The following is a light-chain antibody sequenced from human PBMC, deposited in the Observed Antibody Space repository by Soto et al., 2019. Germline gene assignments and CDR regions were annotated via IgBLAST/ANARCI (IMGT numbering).Light chain of an antibody. CDR2: GNS. Sequence: QSVLTQPPSVSGAPGQRVTISCTGSSSNIGAGYDVHWYQQLPGTAPKLLIYGNSNRPSGIPDRFSGSKSGTSASLAITGLQAEDGADYYCQSYDSSLSGSGVVFGGGTQLTVL. J-gene: IGLJ2*01. CDR3: QSYDSSLSGSGVV. V-gene: IGLV1-40*01. CDR1: SSNIGAGYD.